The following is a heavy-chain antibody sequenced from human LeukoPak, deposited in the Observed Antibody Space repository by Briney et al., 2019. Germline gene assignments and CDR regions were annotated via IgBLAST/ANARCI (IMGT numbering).Heavy chain of an antibody. Sequence: PGGSLRLSCAASGFTFSSYSMNWVRQAPGKGLEWVSSISSSSSYIYYADSVKGRFTISRDNAKNSLYLQMNSLRAVDTAVYYCARDQWTSLWEPEYYFDYWGQGTLVTVSS. CDR1: GFTFSSYS. V-gene: IGHV3-21*01. J-gene: IGHJ4*02. CDR3: ARDQWTSLWEPEYYFDY. D-gene: IGHD1-26*01. CDR2: ISSSSSYI.